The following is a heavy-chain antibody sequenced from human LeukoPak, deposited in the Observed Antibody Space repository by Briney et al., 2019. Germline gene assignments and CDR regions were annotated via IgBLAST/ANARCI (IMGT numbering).Heavy chain of an antibody. CDR2: IYSGRTT. CDR1: AGSISSSSHH. J-gene: IGHJ4*02. Sequence: SETLFLTCTVSAGSISSSSHHWGWIRQSPGKGLEWIGSIYSGRTTYYNPSLNNRVTISVVTSKNQFSLQLNSVTAADTSVYYCVRHDGRGGSTMGALDSWGQGSLVTVSS. D-gene: IGHD5/OR15-5a*01. V-gene: IGHV4-39*01. CDR3: VRHDGRGGSTMGALDS.